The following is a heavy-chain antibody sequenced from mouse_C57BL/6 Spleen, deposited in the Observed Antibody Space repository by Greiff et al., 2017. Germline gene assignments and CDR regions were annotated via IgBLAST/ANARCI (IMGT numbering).Heavy chain of an antibody. V-gene: IGHV1-26*01. CDR3: ARGDVCYYGSSYRDYAMDY. CDR1: GYTFTDYC. Sequence: VQLQQSGPELVKPGASVKISCKASGYTFTDYCMNWVKQSPGQSLEWIGNINPNDGGTSYNQKFKGKATLTVDKSSSTAYMQLRSLTSEYSAVYECARGDVCYYGSSYRDYAMDYWGQGTSVTVSS. J-gene: IGHJ4*01. D-gene: IGHD1-1*01. CDR2: INPNDGGT.